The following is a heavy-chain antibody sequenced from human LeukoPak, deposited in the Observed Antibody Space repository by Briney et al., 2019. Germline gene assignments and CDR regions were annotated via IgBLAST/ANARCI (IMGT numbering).Heavy chain of an antibody. CDR2: ITGSSTHI. V-gene: IGHV3-21*01. CDR1: GFTFSSFT. J-gene: IGHJ4*02. Sequence: GGSLRLSCASSGFTFSSFTMNWVRQAPRKGLEWVSSITGSSTHIYYAYSVKGRFTISRDNAKDSLYLQRNSLRADDSAVYYCARAQTMVSDYWGRGPLVTVSS. D-gene: IGHD2-8*01. CDR3: ARAQTMVSDY.